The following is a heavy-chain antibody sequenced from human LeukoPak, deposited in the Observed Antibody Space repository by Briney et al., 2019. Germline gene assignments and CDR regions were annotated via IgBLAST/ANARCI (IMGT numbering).Heavy chain of an antibody. CDR1: GYSFTNYG. CDR2: ISGYTGNT. D-gene: IGHD6-13*01. V-gene: IGHV1-18*01. Sequence: GASVKVSCKASGYSFTNYGVKWVRQAPGQGLEWLGWISGYTGNTDYAQKFQGRVTMTTDTSTTTAYMELRSLRSDDTAVYYCARAPRVASTGRFDYCGQGTLVTVSS. CDR3: ARAPRVASTGRFDY. J-gene: IGHJ4*02.